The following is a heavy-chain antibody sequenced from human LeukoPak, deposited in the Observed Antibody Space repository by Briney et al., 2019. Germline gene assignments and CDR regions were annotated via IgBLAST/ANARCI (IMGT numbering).Heavy chain of an antibody. V-gene: IGHV4-34*01. CDR3: ARDYYDSSGYYYSSRFDP. Sequence: PSETLSLTCAVYGVSFSGYYWSWIRQPPGKGLEWIGEINHSGSTNYNPSLKSRVTISVGTSKNQFSLKLSSVTAADTAVYYCARDYYDSSGYYYSSRFDPWGQGTLVTVSS. CDR2: INHSGST. CDR1: GVSFSGYY. D-gene: IGHD3-22*01. J-gene: IGHJ5*02.